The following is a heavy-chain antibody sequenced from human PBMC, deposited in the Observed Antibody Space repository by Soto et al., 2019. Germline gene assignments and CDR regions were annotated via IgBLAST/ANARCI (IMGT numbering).Heavy chain of an antibody. CDR2: VNPDGTIT. CDR3: VSWVSVHFDY. V-gene: IGHV3-74*01. J-gene: IGHJ4*02. D-gene: IGHD2-8*01. Sequence: GGSLRLSCAASGYTFSHYWMHWVRQAPGKGLVWVSRVNPDGTITTYADSVKGRFTISRDNAKNTLYLQMNSLGVEDTARYFCVSWVSVHFDYWGPGTLVTVSS. CDR1: GYTFSHYW.